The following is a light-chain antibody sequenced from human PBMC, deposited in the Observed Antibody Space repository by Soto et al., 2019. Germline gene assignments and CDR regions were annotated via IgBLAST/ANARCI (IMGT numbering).Light chain of an antibody. CDR1: QSVSSY. J-gene: IGKJ5*01. V-gene: IGKV3-11*01. CDR3: QQRSNWHFT. CDR2: DAS. Sequence: EIVLTQSPATLSLSPGERATLSCRASQSVSSYLAWYQQKPGQAPRLLIYDASNRATGIPARFSGSWSGTDFTLTISSLEPEDFSVYYCQQRSNWHFTFGQGTRLEIK.